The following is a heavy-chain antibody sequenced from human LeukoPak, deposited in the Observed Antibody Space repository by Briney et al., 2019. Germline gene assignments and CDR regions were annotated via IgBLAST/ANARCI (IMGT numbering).Heavy chain of an antibody. V-gene: IGHV4-39*07. CDR3: ARDRSSGWGEGYNWFDP. CDR1: GGSISSSSYY. D-gene: IGHD6-19*01. CDR2: MFYSGNT. J-gene: IGHJ5*02. Sequence: SETLSLTCTVSGGSISSSSYYWGWIRQPPGKGLEWIASMFYSGNTYQNPSLKSRVTISVDTSKNQFSLKLSSVTAADTAVYYCARDRSSGWGEGYNWFDPWGQGTLSPSPQ.